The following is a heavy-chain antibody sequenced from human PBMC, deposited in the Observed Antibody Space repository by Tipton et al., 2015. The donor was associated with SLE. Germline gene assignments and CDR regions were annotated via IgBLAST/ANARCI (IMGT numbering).Heavy chain of an antibody. CDR1: GGSISSYH. CDR2: IYYSGST. CDR3: ARAVNWGLFDY. D-gene: IGHD7-27*01. V-gene: IGHV4-59*01. J-gene: IGHJ4*02. Sequence: TLSLTCTVSGGSISSYHWSWIRQPPGKGLEWIGYIYYSGSTNYNPSLKSRVTISVDTSKNQFSLKLSSVTAAGTAVYYCARAVNWGLFDYWGQGTLVTVSS.